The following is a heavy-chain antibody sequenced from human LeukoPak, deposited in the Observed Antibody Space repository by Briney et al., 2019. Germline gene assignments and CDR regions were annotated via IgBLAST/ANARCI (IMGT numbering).Heavy chain of an antibody. D-gene: IGHD1-26*01. J-gene: IGHJ4*02. CDR1: GYTLTELS. Sequence: VASVKVSCKVSGYTLTELSMHWMRQAPGKGLEWMGGFDPEDGETIYAQKFQGRVTMTEDTSTDTAYMELSSLRSEDTAVYYCATGVWWELDSVAHPDYWGQGTLVTVSS. CDR2: FDPEDGET. CDR3: ATGVWWELDSVAHPDY. V-gene: IGHV1-24*01.